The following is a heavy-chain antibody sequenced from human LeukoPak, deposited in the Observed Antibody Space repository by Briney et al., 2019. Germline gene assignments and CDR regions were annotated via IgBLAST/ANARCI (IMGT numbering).Heavy chain of an antibody. CDR3: ASTYDSSGYDY. D-gene: IGHD3-22*01. CDR2: INSDGSST. V-gene: IGHV3-74*01. J-gene: IGHJ4*02. CDR1: GFTFSSYW. Sequence: GGSLRLSRAASGFTFSSYWMHWVRQAPGKGLVWVSRINSDGSSTSYADSVKGRFTISRDNAKNTLYLQMNSLRAEDTAVYYCASTYDSSGYDYWGQGTLVTVSS.